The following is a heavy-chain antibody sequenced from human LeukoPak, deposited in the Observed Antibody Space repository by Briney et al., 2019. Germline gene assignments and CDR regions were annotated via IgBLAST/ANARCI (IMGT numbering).Heavy chain of an antibody. D-gene: IGHD6-6*01. CDR2: IYYSGST. CDR1: GGSISSYY. CDR3: ARLSSEVSSSDPWYYYYMDV. J-gene: IGHJ6*03. Sequence: PSETLSLTCTVSGGSISSYYWSWIRQPPGKGLEWIGYIYYSGSTNYNPSLKSRVTISVDTSKNQFSLKLSSVTAADTAVYYCARLSSEVSSSDPWYYYYMDVWGKGTTVTVSS. V-gene: IGHV4-59*01.